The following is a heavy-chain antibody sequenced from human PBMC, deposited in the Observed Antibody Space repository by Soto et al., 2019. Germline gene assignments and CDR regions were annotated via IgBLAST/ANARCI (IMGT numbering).Heavy chain of an antibody. CDR2: IRSKAYGGTT. J-gene: IGHJ6*02. CDR3: TREFDIVVVVAATLYYGMDV. D-gene: IGHD2-15*01. Sequence: GGSLRLSCTASGFTFGDYAMSWVHQAPGKGLEWVGFIRSKAYGGTTEYAASVKGRFTISRDDSKSIAYLQMNSLKTEDTAVYYCTREFDIVVVVAATLYYGMDVWGQGTTVTVSS. CDR1: GFTFGDYA. V-gene: IGHV3-49*04.